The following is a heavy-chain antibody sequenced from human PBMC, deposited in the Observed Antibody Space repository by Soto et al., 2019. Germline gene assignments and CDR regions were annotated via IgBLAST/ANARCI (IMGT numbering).Heavy chain of an antibody. Sequence: GGSLRLSCAASGFTFSDHYMDWVRQAPGKGLEWVSAISGSGGSTYYADSVKGRFTISRDNSKNTLYLQMNSLRAEDTAVYYCAKGYSYGYGSAYYFDYWGQGTLVTVSS. V-gene: IGHV3-23*01. CDR3: AKGYSYGYGSAYYFDY. CDR2: ISGSGGST. D-gene: IGHD5-18*01. J-gene: IGHJ4*02. CDR1: GFTFSDHY.